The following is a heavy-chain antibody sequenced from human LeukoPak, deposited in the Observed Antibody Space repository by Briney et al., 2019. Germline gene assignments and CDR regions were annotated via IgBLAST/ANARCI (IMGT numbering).Heavy chain of an antibody. CDR1: GGSISSGGYY. V-gene: IGHV4-30-4*08. CDR2: IYYSEST. J-gene: IGHJ6*02. D-gene: IGHD2-15*01. CDR3: ARVIVGDCSGGSCYGGAYYYYGMDV. Sequence: PSQTLSVTCTVSGGSISSGGYYWSWIRQHPGKGREWIGYIYYSESTYYNPSLKSRVTLSVDTSKNQFSLKLSPVTAADTAVYYCARVIVGDCSGGSCYGGAYYYYGMDVWGQGTTVTVSS.